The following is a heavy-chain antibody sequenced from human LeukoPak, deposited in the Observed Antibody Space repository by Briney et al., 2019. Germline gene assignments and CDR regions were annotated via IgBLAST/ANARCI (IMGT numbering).Heavy chain of an antibody. CDR3: ARDFDIAARPGAFDI. V-gene: IGHV3-21*01. D-gene: IGHD6-6*01. Sequence: GGSLRLSCAASGFTFSGYSMNWVRQAPGKGLEWVSSISSSSSYIYYADSVKGRFTISRDKAKNSLYLQMNSLRAEDTAVYYCARDFDIAARPGAFDIWGQGTMVTVSS. CDR1: GFTFSGYS. J-gene: IGHJ3*02. CDR2: ISSSSSYI.